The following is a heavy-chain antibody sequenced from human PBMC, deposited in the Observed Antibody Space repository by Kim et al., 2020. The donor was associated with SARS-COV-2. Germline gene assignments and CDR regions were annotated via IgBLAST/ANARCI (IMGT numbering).Heavy chain of an antibody. CDR2: INTNTGNP. D-gene: IGHD3-22*01. CDR3: ARVTVSSGYFYYYYGMDV. J-gene: IGHJ6*02. CDR1: GYTFTSYA. Sequence: ASVKVSCKASGYTFTSYAMNWVRQAPGQGLEWMGWINTNTGNPTYAQGFTGRFVFSLDTSVSTAYLQISSLKAEDTAVYYCARVTVSSGYFYYYYGMDVWGQGTTVTVSS. V-gene: IGHV7-4-1*02.